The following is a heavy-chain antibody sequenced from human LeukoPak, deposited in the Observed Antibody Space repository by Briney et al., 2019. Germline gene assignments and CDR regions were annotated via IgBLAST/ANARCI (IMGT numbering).Heavy chain of an antibody. Sequence: GGSLRLSCAASGFTFSSYAMSWVRQAPGKGLEYVSAISSNGGSTYYADSVKGRFTISRDNSKNTLYLQMSSLRAEDTAVYYCVKSPDSSSWYAVFDYWGQGTLVTVSS. CDR1: GFTFSSYA. D-gene: IGHD6-13*01. V-gene: IGHV3-64D*06. CDR3: VKSPDSSSWYAVFDY. CDR2: ISSNGGST. J-gene: IGHJ4*02.